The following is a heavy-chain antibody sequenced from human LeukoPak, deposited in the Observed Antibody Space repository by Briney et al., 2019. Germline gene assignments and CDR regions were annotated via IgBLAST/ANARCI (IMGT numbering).Heavy chain of an antibody. CDR1: GFTFKNSW. D-gene: IGHD1-26*01. CDR2: LYSGGAA. J-gene: IGHJ4*02. V-gene: IGHV3-53*01. CDR3: ARGTFSPQGSYYGH. Sequence: GGSLRLSCAASGFTFKNSWMSWVRQTPGGGLECVSVLYSGGAAYYADSVKGRFTISRDMSKNTLSLQMNSLRVEDTALYYCARGTFSPQGSYYGHWGQGTRVTVSS.